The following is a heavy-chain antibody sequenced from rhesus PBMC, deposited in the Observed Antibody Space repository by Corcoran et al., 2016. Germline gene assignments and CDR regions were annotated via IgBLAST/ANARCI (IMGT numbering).Heavy chain of an antibody. CDR2: IYWDDDK. CDR1: GFSLTTRGMG. Sequence: QVTLKESGPALVKPTQTLPLTCTFSGFSLTTRGMGVGWIRQPPGKALEWLALIYWDDDKRYSTSLKSRLTISKDTSKNQVVLTMTNMDPVDTATYYCARKRQLGTFFDYWGQGVLVTVSS. D-gene: IGHD6-25*01. V-gene: IGHV2-174*01. J-gene: IGHJ4*01. CDR3: ARKRQLGTFFDY.